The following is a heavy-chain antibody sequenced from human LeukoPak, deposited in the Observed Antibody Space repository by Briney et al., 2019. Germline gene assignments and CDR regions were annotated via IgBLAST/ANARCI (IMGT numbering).Heavy chain of an antibody. CDR2: IYYSGST. V-gene: IGHV4-39*07. CDR3: ARGKLKPAMPFDY. CDR1: GGSISSSSYY. D-gene: IGHD2-2*01. J-gene: IGHJ4*02. Sequence: SETLSLTCTVSGGSISSSSYYWGWIRQPPGKGLEWIGRIYYSGSTYYNPSLTSRVTISVDTSKNQFSLKLSSVTAADTAVYYCARGKLKPAMPFDYWGQGTLVTVSS.